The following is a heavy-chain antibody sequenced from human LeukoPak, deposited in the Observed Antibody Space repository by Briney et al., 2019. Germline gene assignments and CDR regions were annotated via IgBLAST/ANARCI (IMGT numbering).Heavy chain of an antibody. CDR3: ARVQRDDFWSGYYTEDYYYYYMDV. CDR2: IIPIFGTA. CDR1: GGTFSSYA. Sequence: GASVKVSCKASGGTFSSYAISWVRQAPGQGLEWMGGIIPIFGTANYAQKFQGRVTITADESTSTAYTELSSLRSEDTAVYYCARVQRDDFWSGYYTEDYYYYYMDVWGKGTTVTVSS. D-gene: IGHD3-3*01. V-gene: IGHV1-69*01. J-gene: IGHJ6*03.